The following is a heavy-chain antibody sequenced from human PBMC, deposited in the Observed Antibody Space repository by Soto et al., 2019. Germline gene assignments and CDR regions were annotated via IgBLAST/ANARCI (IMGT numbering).Heavy chain of an antibody. V-gene: IGHV3-30*04. D-gene: IGHD2-2*01. Sequence: QVQLVESGGGVVQPGRSLRLSCAASGFTFNSYAMHWVRQAPGKGLEWVAVISYDGRTNYYADSVKGRFTISRDNSKNTLYLQMNSLRAEDTAVYSCARPPALSTNCYSCYYYYGMDVWGQGTTVTVSS. CDR2: ISYDGRTN. CDR3: ARPPALSTNCYSCYYYYGMDV. J-gene: IGHJ6*02. CDR1: GFTFNSYA.